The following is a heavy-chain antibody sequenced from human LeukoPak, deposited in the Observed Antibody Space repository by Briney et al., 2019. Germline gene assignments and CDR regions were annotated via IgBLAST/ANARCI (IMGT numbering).Heavy chain of an antibody. V-gene: IGHV3-53*01. Sequence: GGSVRLSCAASGLTFSSSYMCWVRQAPGKGLEWVSLIYYEGSTYCADPMKRRFTISRDNSKYTLYLQVNSLRAEDTAMYYCARNILFVFDIWGQGTMVTV. D-gene: IGHD2/OR15-2a*01. J-gene: IGHJ3*02. CDR2: IYYEGST. CDR1: GLTFSSSY. CDR3: ARNILFVFDI.